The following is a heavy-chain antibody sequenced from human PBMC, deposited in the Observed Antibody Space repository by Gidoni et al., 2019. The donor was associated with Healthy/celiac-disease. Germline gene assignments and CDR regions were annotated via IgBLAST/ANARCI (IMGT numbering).Heavy chain of an antibody. V-gene: IGHV3-23*01. CDR1: GFTFSSYA. CDR2: ISGSGGST. Sequence: EVQLLESGGGLVQPGGSLRLSCAASGFTFSSYAMSWVRQAPGKGLEWVSTISGSGGSTYYADSVKGRFTITRDNSKNTLYLQMNSLRAEDTAVYYCAKDGAMYISHYYYGMDVWGQGTTVTVSS. J-gene: IGHJ6*02. D-gene: IGHD3-9*01. CDR3: AKDGAMYISHYYYGMDV.